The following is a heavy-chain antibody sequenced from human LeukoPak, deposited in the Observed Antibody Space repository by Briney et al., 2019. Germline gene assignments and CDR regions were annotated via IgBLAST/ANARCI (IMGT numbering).Heavy chain of an antibody. CDR2: SYYSGST. CDR1: GGSISTYY. V-gene: IGHV4-59*12. D-gene: IGHD2-21*02. J-gene: IGHJ5*02. CDR3: ARDFYSGDSAS. Sequence: SETLSLTCTVSGGSISTYYWSWIRQPPGKGLEWIGYSYYSGSTNYNPSLKSRLTMSVDTSKNQFSLKLSSVTAADTAVYYCARDFYSGDSASWGQGTLVTVSS.